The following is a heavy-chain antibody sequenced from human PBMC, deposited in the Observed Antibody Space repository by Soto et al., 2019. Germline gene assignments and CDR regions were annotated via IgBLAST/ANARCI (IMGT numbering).Heavy chain of an antibody. CDR3: ARQVTTSQRVPGLKWFDP. CDR2: IYYSGRT. CDR1: GASISSGDYC. Sequence: PSETLSLTCTVSGASISSGDYCCGWIRQPPGKGLEWIGSIYYSGRTYHSPSLKSRVTMSVDTSSHQFSLKLSSVTAADTAVYYCARQVTTSQRVPGLKWFDPWGQGSLVTVSS. J-gene: IGHJ5*02. V-gene: IGHV4-39*01. D-gene: IGHD3-22*01.